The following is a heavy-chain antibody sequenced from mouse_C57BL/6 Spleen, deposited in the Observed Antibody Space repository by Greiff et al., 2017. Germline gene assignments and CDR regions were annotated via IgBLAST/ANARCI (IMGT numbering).Heavy chain of an antibody. CDR1: GFTFSSYA. V-gene: IGHV5-4*01. CDR2: ISDGGSYT. J-gene: IGHJ3*01. D-gene: IGHD2-2*01. Sequence: EVQVVESGGGLVKPGGSLKLSCAASGFTFSSYAMSWVRQTPEKRLEWVATISDGGSYTYYPDNVKGRFTISRDNAKNNLYLQMSHLKSEDTAMYYCAYGYQPWFAYWGQGTLVTVSA. CDR3: AYGYQPWFAY.